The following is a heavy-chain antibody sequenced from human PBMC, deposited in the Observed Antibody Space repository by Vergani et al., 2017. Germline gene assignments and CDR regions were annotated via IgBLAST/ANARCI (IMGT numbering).Heavy chain of an antibody. CDR2: INHRGST. D-gene: IGHD5-24*01. CDR1: GGSFSGYY. J-gene: IGHJ3*02. V-gene: IGHV4-34*01. Sequence: QVQLQQWGAGLLKPSETLSLTCAVYGGSFSGYYWSWIRQPPGKGLEWIGEINHRGSTNYNPSLKSRVTISVDTSKNQFSLKLSSVTAADTAVYYCARDGYNYVGGAFDIWGQGTMVTVSS. CDR3: ARDGYNYVGGAFDI.